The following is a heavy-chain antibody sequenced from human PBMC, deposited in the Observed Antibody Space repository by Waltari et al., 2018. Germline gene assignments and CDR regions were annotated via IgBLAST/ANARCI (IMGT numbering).Heavy chain of an antibody. D-gene: IGHD1-26*01. CDR3: AKSGEWGAFDI. Sequence: QVQLVESGGGVVQPGRSLRLSCAASGFTFSSYAMHWVRQAPGKGLEWVAVIWYDGSNKYYADSVKGRFTISRDNSKNTLYLQMNSLRAEDTAVYYCAKSGEWGAFDIWGQGTMVTGSS. J-gene: IGHJ3*02. CDR2: IWYDGSNK. CDR1: GFTFSSYA. V-gene: IGHV3-33*06.